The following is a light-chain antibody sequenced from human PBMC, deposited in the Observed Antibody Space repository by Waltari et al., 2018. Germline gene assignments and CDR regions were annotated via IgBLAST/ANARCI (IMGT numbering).Light chain of an antibody. CDR2: DAS. V-gene: IGKV1-33*01. CDR1: QDIYNY. CDR3: QQYENFPYS. Sequence: DVQLTQSPSSLSASVGDRVTITCQASQDIYNYLNWFQKKPGKAPKLLIYDASNLETGVPSRFSGRRSGTDFTFTISSLQPEDVATYYCQQYENFPYSFGQGTKLEIK. J-gene: IGKJ2*03.